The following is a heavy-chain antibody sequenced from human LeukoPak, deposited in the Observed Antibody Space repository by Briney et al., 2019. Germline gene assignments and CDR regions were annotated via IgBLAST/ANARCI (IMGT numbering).Heavy chain of an antibody. Sequence: GGSLRLSCTASGFTLGDYAMSWFRQAPGKGLEWVGFIRSKAYGGTTEYAASVKGRFTISRDDSKSIAYLQMNSLKTEGTAVYYCTRSRLYGSGSYLSGRDYWGQGTLVTVSS. D-gene: IGHD3-10*01. CDR2: IRSKAYGGTT. CDR1: GFTLGDYA. J-gene: IGHJ4*02. V-gene: IGHV3-49*03. CDR3: TRSRLYGSGSYLSGRDY.